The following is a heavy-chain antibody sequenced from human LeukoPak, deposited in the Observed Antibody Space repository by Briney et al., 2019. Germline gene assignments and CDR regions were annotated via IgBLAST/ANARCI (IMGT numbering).Heavy chain of an antibody. V-gene: IGHV1-24*01. CDR1: GYTLTELS. CDR2: FDPEDGET. CDR3: AIISRGGHFDY. J-gene: IGHJ4*02. Sequence: ASVKVSCKVSGYTLTELSMHWVRQPAGKGLDWMGGFDPEDGETIYAQKFQGRVTMTEDTSTDTAYMELSGLRSEDTAVYYCAIISRGGHFDYWGQGTLVTVSS. D-gene: IGHD3-10*01.